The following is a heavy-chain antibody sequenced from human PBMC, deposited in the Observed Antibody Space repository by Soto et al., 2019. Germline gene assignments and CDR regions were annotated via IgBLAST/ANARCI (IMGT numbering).Heavy chain of an antibody. CDR1: GYTLTELS. D-gene: IGHD3-22*01. J-gene: IGHJ6*02. CDR3: ARDPSSIRYYDSRGYYTYGRDV. Sequence: GASVKVSCKVSGYTLTELSMHWVRQAPGKGLEWMGGFDPEDGETIYAQKFQGRVTMTEDTSTDIAYMELSSLRSEDTAVYYCARDPSSIRYYDSRGYYTYGRDVGGQGPRVHVSS. CDR2: FDPEDGET. V-gene: IGHV1-24*01.